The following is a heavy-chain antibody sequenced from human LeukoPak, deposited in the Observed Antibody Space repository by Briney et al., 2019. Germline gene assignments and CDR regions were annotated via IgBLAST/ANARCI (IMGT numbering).Heavy chain of an antibody. CDR3: ARVFCDSTACDSFFDY. Sequence: GGSLRLSCAASGFTFTNNWMSWVRQAPGEGLAWVANINQFGSVQYHADSVKGRFTISRDNAKNLLSLQMDSLRAEDTAVYYCARVFCDSTACDSFFDYWGLGTLVTVSS. CDR2: INQFGSVQ. D-gene: IGHD2/OR15-2a*01. CDR1: GFTFTNNW. J-gene: IGHJ4*02. V-gene: IGHV3-7*01.